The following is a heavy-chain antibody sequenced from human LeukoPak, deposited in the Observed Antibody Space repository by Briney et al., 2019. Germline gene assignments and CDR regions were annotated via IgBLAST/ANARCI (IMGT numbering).Heavy chain of an antibody. D-gene: IGHD1-26*01. J-gene: IGHJ3*02. CDR1: GLTFSSFW. CDR3: IRDFGGVGSTNAFDI. Sequence: GGSLRLSCAASGLTFSSFWLHWVRQAPGKGLVWVSGINFDGSSRSYADSVKGRFTVSRDNAKTTLYLQMNSLRSEDTAVYYCIRDFGGVGSTNAFDIWGQGTMVTVSS. CDR2: INFDGSSR. V-gene: IGHV3-74*01.